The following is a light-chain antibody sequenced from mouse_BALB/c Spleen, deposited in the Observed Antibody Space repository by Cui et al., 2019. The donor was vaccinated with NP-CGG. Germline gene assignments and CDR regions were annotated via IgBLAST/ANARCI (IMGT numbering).Light chain of an antibody. CDR3: ALWYSNHWV. CDR1: TGAVTTSNY. CDR2: GTN. Sequence: QAVVTQESALTTSPGETVTLTCRSSTGAVTTSNYANWVQEKPDHLFTGLIGGTNNRVPGVPARFSGSLIGGKAALTITGAQTEDEALYFCALWYSNHWVFGGGTKLTVL. J-gene: IGLJ1*01. V-gene: IGLV1*01.